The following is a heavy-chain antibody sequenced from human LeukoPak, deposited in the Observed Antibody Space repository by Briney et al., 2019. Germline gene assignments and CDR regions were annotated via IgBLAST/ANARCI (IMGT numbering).Heavy chain of an antibody. D-gene: IGHD2-2*01. CDR2: IIPIFGTA. J-gene: IGHJ5*02. CDR1: GGTFSSYA. CDR3: ARSQLLSHWFDP. Sequence: SVKVSCKASGGTFSSYAISWVRQAPGQGLEWMGGIIPIFGTANYAQKFQGRVTVTADESTSTAYMELSSLRSEDTAVYYCARSQLLSHWFDPWGQGTLVTVSS. V-gene: IGHV1-69*13.